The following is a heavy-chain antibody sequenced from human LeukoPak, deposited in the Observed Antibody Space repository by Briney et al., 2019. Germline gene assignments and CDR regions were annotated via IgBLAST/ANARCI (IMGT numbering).Heavy chain of an antibody. J-gene: IGHJ5*02. D-gene: IGHD3-10*01. V-gene: IGHV3-66*01. CDR3: ARDTYGSGGDWFDP. Sequence: GGSLRLSCAASGFTVSSNYMSWVRQAPGQGLEWVSVIYSGGSTYYADSVKGRFTISRDNSKNTLYLQMNSLRAEDTAVYYCARDTYGSGGDWFDPWGQGTLVTVSS. CDR2: IYSGGST. CDR1: GFTVSSNY.